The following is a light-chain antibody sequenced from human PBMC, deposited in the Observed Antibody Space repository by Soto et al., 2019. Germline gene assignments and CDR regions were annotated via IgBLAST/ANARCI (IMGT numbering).Light chain of an antibody. V-gene: IGLV2-8*01. CDR3: SSYAGSNNPVI. Sequence: QSALTQPPSASGSPGQSVTISCTGTSSDVGGYNYVSWYQQHPGKAPKFLIFEVSRRPSGVPDRFSACKSGNTASLTVSGLQADDEADYYCSSYAGSNNPVIFGGGTKLTVL. J-gene: IGLJ2*01. CDR1: SSDVGGYNY. CDR2: EVS.